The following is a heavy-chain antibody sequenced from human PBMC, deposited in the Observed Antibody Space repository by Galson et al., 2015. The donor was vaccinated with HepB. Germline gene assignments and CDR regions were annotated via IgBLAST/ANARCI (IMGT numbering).Heavy chain of an antibody. V-gene: IGHV3-21*01. CDR1: GFTFSGYS. CDR3: ARGHGYCADGVCSYLYYFDP. D-gene: IGHD2-8*01. Sequence: SLRLSCAASGFTFSGYSMNWVRQAPGKGLEWVSSITSTSAYIYYADSVKGRFTISRDNAKSSLYLQMNSLRAEDTAVYYCARGHGYCADGVCSYLYYFDPWGQGTLVTVSS. J-gene: IGHJ4*02. CDR2: ITSTSAYI.